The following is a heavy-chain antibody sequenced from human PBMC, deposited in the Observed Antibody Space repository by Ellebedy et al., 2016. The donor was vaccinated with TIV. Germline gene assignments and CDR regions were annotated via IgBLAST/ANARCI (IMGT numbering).Heavy chain of an antibody. Sequence: GESLKISCAASGFIVSANYMSWVRQAPGKGLEWLSVIYFVGTILYADYVKGRFTISKDNTKNTVYLQMNSLRAEDTAVYYCAKGNGVPGPEPLDYWGQGTLVTVSS. J-gene: IGHJ4*02. CDR1: GFIVSANY. D-gene: IGHD1-14*01. CDR3: AKGNGVPGPEPLDY. CDR2: IYFVGTI. V-gene: IGHV3-66*01.